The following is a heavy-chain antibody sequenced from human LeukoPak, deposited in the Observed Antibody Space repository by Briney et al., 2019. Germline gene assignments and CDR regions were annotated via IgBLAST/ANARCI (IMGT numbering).Heavy chain of an antibody. CDR3: ARDRSWDSSTYYSEYFLH. D-gene: IGHD2-2*01. J-gene: IGHJ1*01. Sequence: PGGSLRLSCAASGFTFRNYAMSWVRQAPGEGLEWVSAISDSGDVTYYADPVKGRFTSYRDNAKNTRYLQMNSLRAEDTAIYYCARDRSWDSSTYYSEYFLHWGQGSLVSVSA. CDR2: ISDSGDVT. V-gene: IGHV3-23*01. CDR1: GFTFRNYA.